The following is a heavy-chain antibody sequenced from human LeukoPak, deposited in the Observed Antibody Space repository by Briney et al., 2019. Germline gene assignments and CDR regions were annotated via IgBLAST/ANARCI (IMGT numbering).Heavy chain of an antibody. CDR3: ARADSPIAADDY. D-gene: IGHD6-13*01. J-gene: IGHJ4*02. Sequence: SETLSLTCTVSGGSISSYYWSWLRQPPGKGLEWTGYIYYSGSTNYNPSLKSRVTISVDTSKNQFSLKLSSVTAADTAVYYCARADSPIAADDYWGQGTLVTVSS. CDR2: IYYSGST. CDR1: GGSISSYY. V-gene: IGHV4-59*01.